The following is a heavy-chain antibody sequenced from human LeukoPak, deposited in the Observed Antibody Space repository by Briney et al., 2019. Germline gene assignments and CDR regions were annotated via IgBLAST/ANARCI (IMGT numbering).Heavy chain of an antibody. CDR2: ISFTGNT. Sequence: SETLSLTCTVSGGSISGYYWSWIRQSPGKRLEWIAYISFTGNTNYNPSLKRRVTISLDTSKTHFSLTLSSLTAAATAVYYCARSPPGWYYDNSGQYYFDTWGQGALVTVSS. CDR1: GGSISGYY. V-gene: IGHV4-59*08. J-gene: IGHJ4*02. D-gene: IGHD3-22*01. CDR3: ARSPPGWYYDNSGQYYFDT.